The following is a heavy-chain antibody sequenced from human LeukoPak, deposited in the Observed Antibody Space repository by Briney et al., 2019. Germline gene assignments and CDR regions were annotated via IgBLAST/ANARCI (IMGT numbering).Heavy chain of an antibody. CDR1: GYTFTGYY. V-gene: IGHV1-2*02. CDR3: ARVGGITNYYYYMDV. CDR2: INPNSGGT. D-gene: IGHD3-10*01. Sequence: GESLQISCQASGYTFTGYYMHWVRQAPGQGLEWMGWINPNSGGTNYAQKFQGRVTMTRDTSISTAYMELSRLRSDDTAVYYCARVGGITNYYYYMDVWGKGTTVTISS. J-gene: IGHJ6*03.